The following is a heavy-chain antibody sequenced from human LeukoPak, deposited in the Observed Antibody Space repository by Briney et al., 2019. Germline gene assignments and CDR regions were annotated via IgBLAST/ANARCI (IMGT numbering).Heavy chain of an antibody. J-gene: IGHJ4*02. CDR1: GDSVSSNSAA. D-gene: IGHD6-19*01. CDR2: TYYRSRWYT. CDR3: AKEIRDQQW. Sequence: SQTLSLTCVISGDSVSSNSAAWNWIRQSPSRGLEWLGRTYYRSRWYTEYATSVESRITISPDTSKNQFSLQLTSVTPEDTAVYYCAKEIRDQQWWGQGSLVTVSS. V-gene: IGHV6-1*01.